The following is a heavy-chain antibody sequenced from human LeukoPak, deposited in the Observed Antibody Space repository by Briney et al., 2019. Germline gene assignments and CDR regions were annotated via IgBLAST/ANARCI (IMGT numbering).Heavy chain of an antibody. CDR3: ARQWTLLDAFDI. Sequence: SQTLSLTCTVSGGSISSGGYYWSWIRQHPGKGLEWIGYIYYSGSTYYNPSLKSRVTISVDASKNQLSLKLSSVTAADTAVYYCARQWTLLDAFDIWGPGTMVTVSS. CDR2: IYYSGST. CDR1: GGSISSGGYY. J-gene: IGHJ3*02. D-gene: IGHD3/OR15-3a*01. V-gene: IGHV4-31*03.